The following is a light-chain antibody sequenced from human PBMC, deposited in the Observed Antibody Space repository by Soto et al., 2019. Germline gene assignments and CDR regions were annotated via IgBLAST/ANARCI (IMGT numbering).Light chain of an antibody. Sequence: DIQMTQSPSSLSASLGDTVTISCRASQNIENYLHWYQQKAGKAPKVLLYVASGLKDGVSSRFSGSGYGTDFTLTITNLQPEDFAMYYCQQRFSSPPLTFGQGTRLDIK. CDR1: QNIENY. V-gene: IGKV1-39*01. J-gene: IGKJ5*01. CDR2: VAS. CDR3: QQRFSSPPLT.